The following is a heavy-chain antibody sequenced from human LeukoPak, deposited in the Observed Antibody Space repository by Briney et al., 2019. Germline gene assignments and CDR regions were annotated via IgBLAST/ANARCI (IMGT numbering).Heavy chain of an antibody. CDR1: GGSISSYY. D-gene: IGHD3-16*01. Sequence: SETLSLTCTVSGGSISSYYWSWIRQPPGKGLEWIGYIYTSGSTNYNPSIKSRVTISVDTSKNQFSLKLSSVTAADTAVYYCARHPRLRRYCYYYMDVWGKGTTVTVSS. CDR3: ARHPRLRRYCYYYMDV. V-gene: IGHV4-4*09. J-gene: IGHJ6*03. CDR2: IYTSGST.